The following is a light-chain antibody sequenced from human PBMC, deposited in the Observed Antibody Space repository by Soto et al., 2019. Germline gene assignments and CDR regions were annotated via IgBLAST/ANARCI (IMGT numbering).Light chain of an antibody. CDR3: EQYGSSPSYT. CDR2: GAS. J-gene: IGKJ2*01. Sequence: EIVLTQSPGTLSLSPGERATLSCRASQRVSSSYLAWYQQKPGQAPMLLIYGASSRATGIPDRFSGSGSGTDFNLTISRLEPEYFAVYYCEQYGSSPSYTFGQGTRLGIK. V-gene: IGKV3-20*01. CDR1: QRVSSSY.